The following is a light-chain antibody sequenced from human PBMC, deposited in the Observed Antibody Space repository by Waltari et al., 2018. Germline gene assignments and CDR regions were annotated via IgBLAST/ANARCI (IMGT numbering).Light chain of an antibody. CDR2: AAS. J-gene: IGKJ1*01. CDR1: QGVSSY. V-gene: IGKV3-11*01. Sequence: EIVLTQSPATLSLSPGERATPSSRASQGVSSYLAWYQQKPGQAPRLLIYAASKRATGIPARFSGSGSGTDFTLTIGSLEPEDSAVYYCQQYYDAPRTFGQGTKVEIK. CDR3: QQYYDAPRT.